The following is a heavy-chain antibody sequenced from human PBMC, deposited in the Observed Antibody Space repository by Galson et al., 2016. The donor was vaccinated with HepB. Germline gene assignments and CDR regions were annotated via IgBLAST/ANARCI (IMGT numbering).Heavy chain of an antibody. D-gene: IGHD6-19*01. CDR1: GFTFNNYA. J-gene: IGHJ5*02. V-gene: IGHV3-23*01. CDR2: IGGSGVST. CDR3: AKSRRGGSGWYFDP. Sequence: SLRLSCAASGFTFNNYAMSWVRQTPGKGLEWVSGIGGSGVSTYYADSVKGRFTISRYNSKNSVYLQMKSLRAEDTAIFYCAKSRRGGSGWYFDPWGQGTLVTVSS.